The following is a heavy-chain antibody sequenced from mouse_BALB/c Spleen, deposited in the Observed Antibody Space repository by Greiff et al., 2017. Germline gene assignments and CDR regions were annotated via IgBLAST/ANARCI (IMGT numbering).Heavy chain of an antibody. CDR1: GFSFNDSY. J-gene: IGHJ3*01. V-gene: IGHV14-3*02. Sequence: VQLQQSGAELVKPGASVKLSCTASGFSFNDSYMHWVKQRPEQGLEWIGRIDPANGNTNYDPKFQGKATITADTSSNTAYLQLSSLTSEDTAVYYCASDAWFADWGQGTLVTVSA. CDR2: IDPANGNT. CDR3: ASDAWFAD.